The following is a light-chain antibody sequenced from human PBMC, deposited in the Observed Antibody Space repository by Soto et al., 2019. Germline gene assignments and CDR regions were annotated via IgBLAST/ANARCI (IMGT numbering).Light chain of an antibody. V-gene: IGKV3-20*01. CDR2: DAS. CDR3: HQFMSYPLT. Sequence: EFVLTQSPGTLSLSPGERATLSCRASQTVRNNYLAWYQQKPGQAPRLLIYDASSRATGIPDRFSGGGSGTDFTLTISRLEPEDFAVYYCHQFMSYPLTFGVGTKVEIK. J-gene: IGKJ4*01. CDR1: QTVRNNY.